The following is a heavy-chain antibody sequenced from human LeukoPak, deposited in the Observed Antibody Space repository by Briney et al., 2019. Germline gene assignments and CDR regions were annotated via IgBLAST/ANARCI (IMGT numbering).Heavy chain of an antibody. D-gene: IGHD3-10*01. CDR2: IRSGGSTR. J-gene: IGHJ6*03. CDR3: ASRGIINAAYYYMDV. Sequence: PGGSLRLSCAASGFTFSDYNMSWIRQAPGKGLEWVSYIRSGGSTRYCTDSVKGRFTISRDNAKNSLYLQMNSLRAEDTAVYYCASRGIINAAYYYMDVWGKGTTVTVSS. CDR1: GFTFSDYN. V-gene: IGHV3-11*04.